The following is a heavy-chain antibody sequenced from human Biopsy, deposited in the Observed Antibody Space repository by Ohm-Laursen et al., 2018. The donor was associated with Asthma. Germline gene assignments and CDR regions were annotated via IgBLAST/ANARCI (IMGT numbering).Heavy chain of an antibody. CDR1: GFTFGAFW. V-gene: IGHV3-7*01. J-gene: IGHJ4*02. CDR3: LRDTLGYYFDI. D-gene: IGHD6-13*01. Sequence: SLRLSCAASGFTFGAFWMSWGRQTPGKGLEWVATITGDGSQKFYVDSVTGRFTISRDNSKNMLFLQMNSLRAEDTAVYYCLRDTLGYYFDIWGQGTQVTVSS. CDR2: ITGDGSQK.